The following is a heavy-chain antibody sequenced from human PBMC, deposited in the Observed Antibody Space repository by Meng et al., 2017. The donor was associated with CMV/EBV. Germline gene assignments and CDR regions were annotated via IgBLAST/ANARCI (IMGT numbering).Heavy chain of an antibody. CDR2: IYYSGST. Sequence: SETLSLTCTVSGGSISSYYWSWIRQPPGKGLEWIGYIYYSGSTNYNPSLKSRVTISVDTSKNQFSLMLSSVTAADTAVYYCARAADTAMAFYVWGQGTTVTVSS. V-gene: IGHV4-59*01. CDR3: ARAADTAMAFYV. J-gene: IGHJ6*02. CDR1: GGSISSYY. D-gene: IGHD5-18*01.